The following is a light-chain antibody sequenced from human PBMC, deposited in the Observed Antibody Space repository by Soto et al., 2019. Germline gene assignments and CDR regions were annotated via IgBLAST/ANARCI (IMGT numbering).Light chain of an antibody. CDR3: SSYGGTYFV. J-gene: IGLJ1*01. CDR2: EVS. V-gene: IGLV2-8*01. CDR1: SSDVGGYNF. Sequence: QSVLTQPPSASGSPGQSVTISCTGTSSDVGGYNFVSWYQQHPGKAPKLMIYEVSKRPSGVPDRFSGSKSGNTASLTVSGLQAEDEADYYCSSYGGTYFVFGTGTKLTVL.